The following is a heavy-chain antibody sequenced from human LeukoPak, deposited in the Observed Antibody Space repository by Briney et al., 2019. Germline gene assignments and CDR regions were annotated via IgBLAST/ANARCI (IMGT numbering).Heavy chain of an antibody. V-gene: IGHV3-21*04. J-gene: IGHJ6*03. CDR3: VRDGGWYKRGLDHYYYYMDV. Sequence: GGSLRLSCAASGLTFSSYSMNWVRQAPGTGLEWVSSSSSSSSYIYYADSVKGRFTISRDNAKNSLYLQMNSLRPEDTAFYYCVRDGGWYKRGLDHYYYYMDVWGKGTTVTVSS. CDR2: SSSSSSYI. D-gene: IGHD6-19*01. CDR1: GLTFSSYS.